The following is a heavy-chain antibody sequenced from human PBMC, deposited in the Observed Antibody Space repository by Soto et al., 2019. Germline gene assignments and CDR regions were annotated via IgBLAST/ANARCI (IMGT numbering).Heavy chain of an antibody. D-gene: IGHD3-22*01. J-gene: IGHJ4*02. CDR1: GFSFRVYA. CDR3: ASGAAFYYDTSRY. Sequence: GGSLRLSCAAPGFSFRVYALHWIRQAPGEGLEWVAVISPNGNNQYYADSVKGRLTISRDTSKSTLSLQMTSLRPEDTAVYYCASGAAFYYDTSRYWGQGTLVTVSS. V-gene: IGHV3-30-3*01. CDR2: ISPNGNNQ.